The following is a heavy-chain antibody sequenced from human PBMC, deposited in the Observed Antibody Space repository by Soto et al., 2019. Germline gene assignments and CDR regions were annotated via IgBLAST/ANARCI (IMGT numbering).Heavy chain of an antibody. J-gene: IGHJ4*02. CDR1: GGSISSSSYY. CDR3: ARVDYGSSGYEPPDQIDY. V-gene: IGHV4-39*01. CDR2: IYYSGST. D-gene: IGHD6-13*01. Sequence: PSETLSLTCTVSGGSISSSSYYWGWIRQPPGKGLEWIGSIYYSGSTYYSPSLKSRVTISVDTSKNQFSLKLSSVTAADTAVYYFARVDYGSSGYEPPDQIDYWGQGTLVTVSS.